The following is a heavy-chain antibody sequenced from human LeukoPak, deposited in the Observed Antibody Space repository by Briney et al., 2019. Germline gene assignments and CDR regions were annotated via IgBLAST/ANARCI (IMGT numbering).Heavy chain of an antibody. J-gene: IGHJ4*02. CDR2: IKLDGSET. V-gene: IGHV3-7*01. Sequence: GGSLRLSCVGSEFIFSNYWMSWVRQAPGKRLEWVANIKLDGSETYSVDSVKGRFTISRDNAKNSLYLQMNSLRAEDAAIYYCAKEVASSGWYYFDYWGQGTLVTVSS. D-gene: IGHD6-19*01. CDR3: AKEVASSGWYYFDY. CDR1: EFIFSNYW.